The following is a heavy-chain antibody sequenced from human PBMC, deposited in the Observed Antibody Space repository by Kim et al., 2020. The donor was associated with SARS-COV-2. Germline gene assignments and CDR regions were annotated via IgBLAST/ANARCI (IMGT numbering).Heavy chain of an antibody. Sequence: SVKVSCKASGGTFSSYAISWVRQAPGQGLEWMGGIIPIFGTANYAQKFQGRVTITADESTSTAYMELSSLRSEDTAVYYCARDWHFRGAFDIWGQGTMVTVSS. CDR2: IIPIFGTA. CDR1: GGTFSSYA. V-gene: IGHV1-69*13. D-gene: IGHD3-3*02. CDR3: ARDWHFRGAFDI. J-gene: IGHJ3*02.